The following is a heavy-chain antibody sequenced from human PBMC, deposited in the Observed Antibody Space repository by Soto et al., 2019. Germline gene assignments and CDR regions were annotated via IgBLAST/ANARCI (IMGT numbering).Heavy chain of an antibody. CDR3: ARVPGGSIAAPHKRNYFDY. CDR1: GGSISSYY. CDR2: IYYSGST. D-gene: IGHD6-6*01. V-gene: IGHV4-59*01. J-gene: IGHJ4*02. Sequence: SETLSLTCTVSGGSISSYYWSWIRQPPGKGLEWIGYIYYSGSTNYNPSLKSRVTISVDTSKNQFSLKLSSVTAADTAVYYCARVPGGSIAAPHKRNYFDYWGQGTLVTVSS.